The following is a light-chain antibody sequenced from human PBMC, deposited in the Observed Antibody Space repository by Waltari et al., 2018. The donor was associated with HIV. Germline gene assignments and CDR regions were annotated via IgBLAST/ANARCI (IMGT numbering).Light chain of an antibody. J-gene: IGLJ2*01. Sequence: QSALTQPPSASGSPGQSVTLSCTGTSSDVGGYNYVSWHQQHPGKSPKLMIYDGIKGPSGVPERFSGTSSGNTASLTVSGLQPEDEADYYCSSHAGSKVVFGGGTRLTVL. CDR2: DGI. CDR1: SSDVGGYNY. CDR3: SSHAGSKVV. V-gene: IGLV2-8*01.